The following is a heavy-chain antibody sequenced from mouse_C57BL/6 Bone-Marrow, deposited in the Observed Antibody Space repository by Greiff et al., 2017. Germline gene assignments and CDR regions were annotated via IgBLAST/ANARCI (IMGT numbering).Heavy chain of an antibody. CDR3: ARPPFYDGYSWFAY. CDR1: GYAFSSYW. V-gene: IGHV1-80*01. Sequence: VQLKESGAELVKPGASVKISCKASGYAFSSYWMNWVKQRPGKGLEWIGQIYPGDGDTNYNGKFKGKATLTADKSSSTAYMQLSSLTSEDSAVYFCARPPFYDGYSWFAYWGQGTLVTVSA. D-gene: IGHD2-3*01. CDR2: IYPGDGDT. J-gene: IGHJ3*01.